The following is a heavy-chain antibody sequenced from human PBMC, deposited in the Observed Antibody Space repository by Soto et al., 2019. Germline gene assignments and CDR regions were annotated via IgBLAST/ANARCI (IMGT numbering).Heavy chain of an antibody. V-gene: IGHV1-3*04. CDR2: INTDNGKT. CDR3: AKEFKFDRGWHFTS. D-gene: IGHD3-22*01. CDR1: GYTFSTYP. J-gene: IGHJ5*02. Sequence: ASVKVSCKASGYTFSTYPMHWVRQAPGQGLEWMGWINTDNGKTEYSQKFQGRVTVTRDTSATTVYMELSNLRSEDTAVYYCAKEFKFDRGWHFTSWGQGTLVTVSS.